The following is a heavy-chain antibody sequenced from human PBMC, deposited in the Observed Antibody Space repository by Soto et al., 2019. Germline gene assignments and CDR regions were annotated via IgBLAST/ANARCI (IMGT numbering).Heavy chain of an antibody. Sequence: QVQLVESGGGVVQPGRSLRLSCAASGFTFSSYAMHWVRQAPGKGLEWVAVISYDGSNKYYADSVKGRFTISRDNSKNTLYLQMNSLRAEDTAVYYCARDPKGTTVGRIFDYWGQGTLVTVSS. D-gene: IGHD3-16*01. J-gene: IGHJ4*02. CDR2: ISYDGSNK. CDR3: ARDPKGTTVGRIFDY. V-gene: IGHV3-30-3*01. CDR1: GFTFSSYA.